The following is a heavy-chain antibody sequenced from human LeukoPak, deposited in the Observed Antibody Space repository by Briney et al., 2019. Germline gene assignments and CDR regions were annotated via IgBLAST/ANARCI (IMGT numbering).Heavy chain of an antibody. CDR1: GYTFTSYY. Sequence: ASVKVSCKASGYTFTSYYMHWVRQAPGQGLEWMGIINPSGGSTSYAQKFQGRVTMTRDMSTSTVYMELSSLRSEDTAVYYCARVRGSLEDYYYYMDVWGKGTTVTVSS. D-gene: IGHD1-26*01. J-gene: IGHJ6*03. CDR2: INPSGGST. V-gene: IGHV1-46*01. CDR3: ARVRGSLEDYYYYMDV.